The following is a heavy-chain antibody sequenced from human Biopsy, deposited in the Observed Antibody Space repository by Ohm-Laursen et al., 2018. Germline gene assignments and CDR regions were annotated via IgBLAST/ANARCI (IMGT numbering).Heavy chain of an antibody. CDR1: GESSSGYF. CDR2: INQSGST. Sequence: GTLSLTCAVNGESSSGYFWNWIRQPPGKGLEWIGEINQSGSTKYNPSLKRRATLSADSSNSQLSLRLTSVTAADTAIYYCARGSGYFKLDVWGQGTTVTVSS. CDR3: ARGSGYFKLDV. D-gene: IGHD5-12*01. J-gene: IGHJ6*02. V-gene: IGHV4-34*01.